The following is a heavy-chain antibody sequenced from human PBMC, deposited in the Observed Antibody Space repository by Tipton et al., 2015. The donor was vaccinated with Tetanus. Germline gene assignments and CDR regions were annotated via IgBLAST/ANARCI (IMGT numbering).Heavy chain of an antibody. V-gene: IGHV3-33*06. D-gene: IGHD4-17*01. CDR1: GIDFNRYG. CDR3: AKTISNDYVAA. J-gene: IGHJ4*02. Sequence: LSLTCAASGIDFNRYGMHWVRQAPGKGLEWLAVTWYDGRNIYVADSVKGWFTISRDNSRNTLYLQMSSLRAEDTAVYYCAKTISNDYVAAWGQGTLVTVSS. CDR2: TWYDGRNI.